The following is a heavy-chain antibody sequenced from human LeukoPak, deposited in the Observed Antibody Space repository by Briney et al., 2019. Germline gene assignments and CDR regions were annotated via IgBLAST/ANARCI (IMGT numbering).Heavy chain of an antibody. CDR2: ISSSSSYI. D-gene: IGHD6-13*01. V-gene: IGHV3-21*01. CDR3: ARETSIAAAGYPNYYYYMDV. Sequence: PGGSLRLSCAASGFTFSSYSMNWVRQAPGKGLEWVSSISSSSSYIYYADSVKGRFTISRDNAKNSLYLQMNSLRAEDTAVYYCARETSIAAAGYPNYYYYMDVWGKGTTVTVSS. CDR1: GFTFSSYS. J-gene: IGHJ6*03.